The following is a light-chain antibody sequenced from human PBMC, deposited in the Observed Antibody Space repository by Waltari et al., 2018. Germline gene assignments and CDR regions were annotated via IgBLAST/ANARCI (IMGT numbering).Light chain of an antibody. CDR3: QRSHNWPPLT. CDR1: QSVSVN. CDR2: SAS. Sequence: LLTQSPATLSLSPGARATLSCRASQSVSVNLAWYQQRPGQAPRLLIYSASTRATGIPARFSGSGSGTEFTLTISSLESEDFAVYYCQRSHNWPPLTFGGGTKLEIK. J-gene: IGKJ4*01. V-gene: IGKV3-15*01.